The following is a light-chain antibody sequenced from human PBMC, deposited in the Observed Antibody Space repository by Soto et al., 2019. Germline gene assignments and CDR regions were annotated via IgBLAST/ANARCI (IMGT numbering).Light chain of an antibody. CDR3: CSYAGSIVV. V-gene: IGLV2-23*02. CDR2: DVS. J-gene: IGLJ2*01. CDR1: SSDVGSYNL. Sequence: QSALTQPASVSGSPGQSITISCTGTSSDVGSYNLVSWHQQHPGKAPKLLIYDVSKRPSGVSNRFSGSKSGNTASLTISGLQAEDEADYYCCSYAGSIVVFGGGTKLTVL.